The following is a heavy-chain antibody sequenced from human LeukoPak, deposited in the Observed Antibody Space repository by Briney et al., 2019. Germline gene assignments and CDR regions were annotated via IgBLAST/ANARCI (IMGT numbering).Heavy chain of an antibody. Sequence: GGSLRLSCAASGFTVNNYYMTWVRQAPGKGLECVSILYSGGMTYYADSVKGRFTISTDTSKNTVNLQMNSLRAEDAAIYYCARMFGGNYYGYYFDYWGQGSMLTVSS. CDR2: LYSGGMT. J-gene: IGHJ4*02. V-gene: IGHV3-53*01. D-gene: IGHD1-26*01. CDR1: GFTVNNYY. CDR3: ARMFGGNYYGYYFDY.